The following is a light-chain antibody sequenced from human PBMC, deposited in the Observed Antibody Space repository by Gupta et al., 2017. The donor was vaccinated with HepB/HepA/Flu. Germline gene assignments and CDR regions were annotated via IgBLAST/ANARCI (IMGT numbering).Light chain of an antibody. V-gene: IGKV1-5*03. Sequence: DIQMTQSPSTLSASVGDRVTINCRASQSISSWLAWYQQKPVKAPKLLIYKASSVESGVPSSFSGSGAGTEFTLTISSLQPDDFATYYCQQENSCMYTFGQGTKLEIK. CDR2: KAS. CDR3: QQENSCMYT. CDR1: QSISSW. J-gene: IGKJ2*01.